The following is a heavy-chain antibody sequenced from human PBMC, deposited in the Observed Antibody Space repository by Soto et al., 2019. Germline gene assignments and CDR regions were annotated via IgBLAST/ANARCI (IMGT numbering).Heavy chain of an antibody. J-gene: IGHJ6*02. Sequence: PGGSLRLSCAASGFTFSSYGMHWVRQAPGKGLGWVAVISYDGSNKYYADSVKGRFTISRDNSKNTLYLQMNSLRAEDTAVYYCAKDVEALARVGGMDAWRQETTVTVSS. V-gene: IGHV3-30*18. CDR3: AKDVEALARVGGMDA. CDR1: GFTFSSYG. CDR2: ISYDGSNK. D-gene: IGHD6-6*01.